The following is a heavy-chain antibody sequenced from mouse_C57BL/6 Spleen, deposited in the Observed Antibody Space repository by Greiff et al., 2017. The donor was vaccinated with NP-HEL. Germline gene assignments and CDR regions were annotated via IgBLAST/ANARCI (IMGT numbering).Heavy chain of an antibody. CDR2: INPSNGGT. CDR1: GYTFTSYW. CDR3: AYGGLYYYGSGYFDY. Sequence: QVQLQQPGTELVKPGASVKLSCKASGYTFTSYWMHWVKQRPGQGLEWIGNINPSNGGTNYNEKFKSKATLTVDKSSSTAYMQLGSLTSEDSAVYYCAYGGLYYYGSGYFDYWGQGTTLTVSS. V-gene: IGHV1-53*01. D-gene: IGHD1-1*01. J-gene: IGHJ2*01.